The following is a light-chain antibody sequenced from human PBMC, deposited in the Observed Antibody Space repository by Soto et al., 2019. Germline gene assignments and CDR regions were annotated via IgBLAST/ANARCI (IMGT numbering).Light chain of an antibody. CDR2: HAS. J-gene: IGKJ1*01. V-gene: IGKV1-5*01. CDR1: QTISNW. Sequence: DIQMTQSPSTLSASIGDRVTITCRASQTISNWLAWYQQKPGKAPNLLIYHASNLETGVPSRFSGSAFGTEFTLTISSLQPDDFATYYCQHYNSHPWTFGQGTKV. CDR3: QHYNSHPWT.